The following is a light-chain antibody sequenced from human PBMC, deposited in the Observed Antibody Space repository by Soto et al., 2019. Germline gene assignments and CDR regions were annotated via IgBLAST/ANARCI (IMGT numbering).Light chain of an antibody. V-gene: IGKV3-15*01. J-gene: IGKJ2*01. CDR2: GAS. CDR1: QTVTGA. CDR3: QQYNDWPPYT. Sequence: EILMTQSPATLSVSPGERATLSCRASQTVTGALAWYQQKPGQAPRLLIFGASTRATGIPDRFSGSGSGTEFTLIISSLQSEDFAFYYCQQYNDWPPYTFGQGTNVEIK.